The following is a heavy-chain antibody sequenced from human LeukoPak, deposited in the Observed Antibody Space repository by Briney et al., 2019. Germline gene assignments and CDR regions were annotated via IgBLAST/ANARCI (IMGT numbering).Heavy chain of an antibody. Sequence: SETLSLTCTVSGGSISGYYWSWIRQPPGKGLEWIGEINHSGSTNYNPSLKSRVTISVDTSKNQFSLKLSSVTAADTAVYYCARGAPGGRIRFLESRAFDIWGQGTMVTVSS. CDR2: INHSGST. CDR1: GGSISGYY. V-gene: IGHV4-34*01. D-gene: IGHD3-3*01. J-gene: IGHJ3*02. CDR3: ARGAPGGRIRFLESRAFDI.